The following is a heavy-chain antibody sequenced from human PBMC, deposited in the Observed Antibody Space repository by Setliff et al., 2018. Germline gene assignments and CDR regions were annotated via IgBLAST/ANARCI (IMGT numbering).Heavy chain of an antibody. CDR3: ARVYPFSLGYDILTGYYDY. D-gene: IGHD3-9*01. CDR1: GYTFTRYG. V-gene: IGHV1-18*01. CDR2: ISAYNGNT. J-gene: IGHJ4*02. Sequence: ASVKVSCKASGYTFTRYGISWVRQAPGQGLEWMGWISAYNGNTNYAQKLQGRVTMTTDTSTSTAYMELRSLRSDDTAVYYCARVYPFSLGYDILTGYYDYWGQGTLVTVSS.